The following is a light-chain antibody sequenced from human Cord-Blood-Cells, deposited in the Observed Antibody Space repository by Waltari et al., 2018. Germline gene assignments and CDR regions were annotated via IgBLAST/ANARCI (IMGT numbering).Light chain of an antibody. CDR3: QQYYSTPFT. J-gene: IGKJ3*01. V-gene: IGKV4-1*01. CDR1: RSVLYSSNNKNY. Sequence: DIVMTQSPDSLAVSLGGRATINCKSSRSVLYSSNNKNYLAWYQQKPGQPPKLLIYWASTRESGVPDRFSGSGSGTDFTLTISSLQAEDVAVYYCQQYYSTPFTFGPGTKVDIK. CDR2: WAS.